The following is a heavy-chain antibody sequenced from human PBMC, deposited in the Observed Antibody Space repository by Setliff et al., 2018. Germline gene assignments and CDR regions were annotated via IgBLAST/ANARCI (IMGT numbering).Heavy chain of an antibody. V-gene: IGHV5-51*01. Sequence: GESLTISCEASGYSFPSYWIGWVRQMPGKGLEWMGSVYPGDSETRYSPSFQGQVTISADKSIGTAYLQWSSLKASDTAIYYCGRSPGLAEGGSWFAPWGQGTLVTVSS. CDR2: VYPGDSET. CDR3: GRSPGLAEGGSWFAP. CDR1: GYSFPSYW. D-gene: IGHD6-13*01. J-gene: IGHJ5*02.